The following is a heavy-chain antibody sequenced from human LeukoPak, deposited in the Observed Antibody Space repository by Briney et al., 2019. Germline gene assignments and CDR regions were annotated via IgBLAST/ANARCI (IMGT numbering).Heavy chain of an antibody. CDR2: IYHSGNT. Sequence: SETLSLTCTVSGYSISTSYYWGWIRQPPGKGLEWIGSIYHSGNTYYNPSLKSRVTISVDTSKNQFSLKLNSVTAADTAVYYCARGIWKYWFDPWGQGTLVTVSS. CDR3: ARGIWKYWFDP. CDR1: GYSISTSYY. D-gene: IGHD3-3*01. J-gene: IGHJ5*02. V-gene: IGHV4-38-2*02.